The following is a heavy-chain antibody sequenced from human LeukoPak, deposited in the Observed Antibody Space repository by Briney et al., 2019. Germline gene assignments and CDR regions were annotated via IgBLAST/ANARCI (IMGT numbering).Heavy chain of an antibody. J-gene: IGHJ4*02. CDR3: AKGGWLDN. D-gene: IGHD1-26*01. CDR2: INEDGSVE. CDR1: GFTFSRFW. Sequence: PGGSLRLSCTASGFTFSRFWMSWVRQAPGKGLEWVAKINEDGSVENYVDSVKGRVTISRDNAKTSVSLQLNSLRVEDTAVYYCAKGGWLDNWGQGTLVTVSS. V-gene: IGHV3-7*01.